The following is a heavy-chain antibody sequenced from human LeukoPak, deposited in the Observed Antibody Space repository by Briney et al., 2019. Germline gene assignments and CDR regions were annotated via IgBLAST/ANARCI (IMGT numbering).Heavy chain of an antibody. CDR2: IHPNGFIT. CDR3: ERTRSSSGYLDV. V-gene: IGHV1-46*01. D-gene: IGHD3-10*01. Sequence: ASVKVSCKTFGFSFSTFYIHWLRRAPGQGLEWMGIIHPNGFITSYAQRFKGRVSMTRDPSTSTVYMEMNSLIFDDTAVYYCERTRSSSGYLDVWGKGTTVTVSS. CDR1: GFSFSTFY. J-gene: IGHJ6*03.